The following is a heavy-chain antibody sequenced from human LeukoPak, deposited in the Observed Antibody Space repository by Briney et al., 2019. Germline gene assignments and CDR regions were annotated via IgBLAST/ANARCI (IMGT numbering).Heavy chain of an antibody. CDR2: IDSDGSST. V-gene: IGHV3-74*01. CDR3: ARDSSYLPDY. CDR1: GFTFRSHW. D-gene: IGHD3-16*01. J-gene: IGHJ4*02. Sequence: GGSLRLSCAASGFTFRSHWMHWVRQAPGRGLVWVSRIDSDGSSTSYADSVKGRFTISRDNAKNTLYLQMNSLRAEDTAVYYCARDSSYLPDYWGQGTLVTVSS.